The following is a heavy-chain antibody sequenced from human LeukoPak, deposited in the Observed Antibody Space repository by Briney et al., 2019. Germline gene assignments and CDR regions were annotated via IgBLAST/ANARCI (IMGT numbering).Heavy chain of an antibody. CDR3: AGYRGKWDGFDM. CDR2: IRSEGNSFAT. D-gene: IGHD1-26*01. J-gene: IGHJ3*02. V-gene: IGHV3-73*01. CDR1: GFTFSDST. Sequence: PGGSLRLSCAASGFTFSDSTLQWVRQASGKGLEWVCSIRSEGNSFATAYAASVQGSFTISRDDSRNMVSLTMNSLKTDDTAVYYCAGYRGKWDGFDMWGQGTKVTVSS.